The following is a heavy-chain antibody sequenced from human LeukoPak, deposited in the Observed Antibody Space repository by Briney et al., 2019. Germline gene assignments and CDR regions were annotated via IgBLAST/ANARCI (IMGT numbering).Heavy chain of an antibody. V-gene: IGHV3-7*01. D-gene: IGHD3-10*01. CDR3: ARGPAYGARSDYLDY. CDR1: GSTVSNSY. J-gene: IGHJ4*02. CDR2: IKKDGSQR. Sequence: PGGSLRLSCAASGSTVSNSYMSWVRQAPGKGLEWVADIKKDGSQRNEVDSVKGRFTISRDNTKNSLYLQMNSLRAEDTGVYYCARGPAYGARSDYLDYWGQGTLVTVSS.